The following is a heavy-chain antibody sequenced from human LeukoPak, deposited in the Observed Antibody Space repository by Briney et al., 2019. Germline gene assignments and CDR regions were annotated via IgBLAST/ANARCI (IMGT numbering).Heavy chain of an antibody. CDR2: ISYDGSNT. V-gene: IGHV3-30-3*01. J-gene: IGHJ4*02. CDR3: ARDKPYFDY. Sequence: GGSLRLSCAASGFTFSSYAMHWVRQAPGKGLEWVAVISYDGSNTYYADSVKGRFTISRDNSKNTLYLQMNSLRAEDTAVYYCARDKPYFDYWGQGTLVTVSS. CDR1: GFTFSSYA.